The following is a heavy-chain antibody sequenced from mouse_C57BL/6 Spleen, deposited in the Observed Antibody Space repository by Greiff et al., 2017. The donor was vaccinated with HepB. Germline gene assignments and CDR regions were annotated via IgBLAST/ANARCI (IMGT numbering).Heavy chain of an antibody. CDR2: IYPGDGDT. CDR1: GYAFSSYW. V-gene: IGHV1-80*01. Sequence: VQLQESGAELVKPGASVKISCKASGYAFSSYWMNWVKQRPGKGLEWIGQIYPGDGDTNYNGKFKGKATLTADKSSSTAYMQLSSLTSEDSAVYFCASSAYYSNYVWYFDVWGTGTTVTVSS. J-gene: IGHJ1*03. D-gene: IGHD2-5*01. CDR3: ASSAYYSNYVWYFDV.